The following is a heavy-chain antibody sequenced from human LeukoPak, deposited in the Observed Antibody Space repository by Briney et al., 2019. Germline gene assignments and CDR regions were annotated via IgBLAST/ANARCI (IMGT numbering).Heavy chain of an antibody. Sequence: ASVKVSCKVSGYTFTDYYMHWVQQAPGKGLEWMGLVDPEDGGTIYAEKFQGRVTITADTSTDTAYMELSSLRSENTAVYYCATQKYSQEYFDYWGQGTLVTVSS. V-gene: IGHV1-69-2*01. CDR1: GYTFTDYY. CDR2: VDPEDGGT. D-gene: IGHD1-26*01. CDR3: ATQKYSQEYFDY. J-gene: IGHJ4*02.